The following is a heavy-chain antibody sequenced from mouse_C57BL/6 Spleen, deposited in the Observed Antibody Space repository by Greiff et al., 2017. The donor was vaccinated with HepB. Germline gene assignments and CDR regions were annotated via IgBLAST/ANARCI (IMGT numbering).Heavy chain of an antibody. CDR1: GYTFTSYW. CDR3: ARGGYYGSSLYYYAMDY. V-gene: IGHV1-64*01. J-gene: IGHJ4*01. Sequence: QVQLQQPGAELVKPGASVKLSCKASGYTFTSYWMHWVKQRPGQGLEWIGMIHPNSGSTNYNEKFKSKATLTVDKSSSTAYMQLSSLTSEDSAVYYCARGGYYGSSLYYYAMDYWGQGTSVTVSS. CDR2: IHPNSGST. D-gene: IGHD1-1*01.